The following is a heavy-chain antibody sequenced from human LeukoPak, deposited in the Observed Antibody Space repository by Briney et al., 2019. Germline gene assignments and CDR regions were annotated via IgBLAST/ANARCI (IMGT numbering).Heavy chain of an antibody. J-gene: IGHJ4*02. V-gene: IGHV3-9*03. CDR1: GFSFDDYA. Sequence: PGRSLRLSCAASGFSFDDYAMHWVRQGPGKGLEWVSGISWNSGRLGYADSVKGRFTISRDNAKNSLYLQVNSLRAEDMALYYCARSPYSSSLGTFFDYWGQGTLVTVSS. D-gene: IGHD6-6*01. CDR2: ISWNSGRL. CDR3: ARSPYSSSLGTFFDY.